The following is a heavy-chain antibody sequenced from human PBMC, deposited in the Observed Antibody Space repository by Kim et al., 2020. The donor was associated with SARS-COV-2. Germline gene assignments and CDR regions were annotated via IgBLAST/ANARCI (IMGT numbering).Heavy chain of an antibody. CDR1: GGSFSGYY. D-gene: IGHD3-10*01. Sequence: SETLSLTCAVYGGSFSGYYWSWIRQPPGKGLEWIGEINHSGSTNYNPSLKSRVTISVDTSKNQFSLKLSSVTAADTAVYYCARWRYGSGSYAPLYYFDYWGQGTLVTVSS. CDR3: ARWRYGSGSYAPLYYFDY. J-gene: IGHJ4*02. CDR2: INHSGST. V-gene: IGHV4-34*01.